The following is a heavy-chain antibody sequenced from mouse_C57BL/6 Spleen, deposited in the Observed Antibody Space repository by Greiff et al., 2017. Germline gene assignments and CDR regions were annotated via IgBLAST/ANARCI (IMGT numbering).Heavy chain of an antibody. D-gene: IGHD1-1*01. CDR2: IRNKANGYTT. V-gene: IGHV7-3*01. CDR3: ARLTYYYGSYYFDY. J-gene: IGHJ2*01. CDR1: GFTFTDYY. Sequence: EVKLQESGGGLVQPGGSLSLSCAASGFTFTDYYMSWVRQPPGKALEWLGFIRNKANGYTTEYSASVKGRFTISRDNSQSILYLQMNALRAEDSATYYCARLTYYYGSYYFDYWGQGTTLTVSS.